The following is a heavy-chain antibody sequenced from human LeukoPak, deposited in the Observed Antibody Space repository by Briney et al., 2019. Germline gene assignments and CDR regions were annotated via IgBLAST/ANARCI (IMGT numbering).Heavy chain of an antibody. CDR1: EFTFRNYS. V-gene: IGHV3-21*01. CDR3: AREPYHYYGSGSYPVDY. Sequence: GGSLRLSCVASEFTFRNYSMNWVRQAPGKGLEWVSSISFITSYIHYTDSVKGRFTISRDNAKNSLYLQMNSLRADDTALYYCAREPYHYYGSGSYPVDYWGQGTLVTVSS. J-gene: IGHJ4*02. CDR2: ISFITSYI. D-gene: IGHD3-10*01.